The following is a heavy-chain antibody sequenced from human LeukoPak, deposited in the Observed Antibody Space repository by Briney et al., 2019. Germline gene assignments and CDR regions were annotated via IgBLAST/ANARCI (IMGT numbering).Heavy chain of an antibody. Sequence: SETLSLTCTVSGGSISSYYWSWIRQPPGKGLEWIGYIYYSGSTNYNPSLKSRVTISVDTSKNQFSLKLSSVTAADTAVYYCARSRMRWLRLAFGLDYWGQGTLVTVSS. CDR2: IYYSGST. D-gene: IGHD5-12*01. CDR3: ARSRMRWLRLAFGLDY. V-gene: IGHV4-59*12. CDR1: GGSISSYY. J-gene: IGHJ4*02.